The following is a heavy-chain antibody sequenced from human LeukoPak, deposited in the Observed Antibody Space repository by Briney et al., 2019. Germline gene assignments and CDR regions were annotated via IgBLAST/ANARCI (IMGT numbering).Heavy chain of an antibody. J-gene: IGHJ6*02. CDR2: ISYDGSNK. D-gene: IGHD5-18*01. CDR1: GFTFSSYA. V-gene: IGHV3-30-3*01. Sequence: GRSLRLSCAASGFTFSSYAMHWVRQAPGKGLEWVAVISYDGSNKYYADSVKGRFTISRDNSKNTLYLQMNCLRAEDTAVYYCARDRGYSYGYGYYYYYGMDVWGQGTTVTVSS. CDR3: ARDRGYSYGYGYYYYYGMDV.